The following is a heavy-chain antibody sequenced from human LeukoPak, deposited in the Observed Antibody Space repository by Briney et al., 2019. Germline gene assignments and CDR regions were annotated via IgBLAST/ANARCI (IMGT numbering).Heavy chain of an antibody. Sequence: ASVKVSCKASGYTFTSYTVNWVRQAPGQGLEYMGWTNTNTGNPTYAQDFAGRFVFSLDTSVTTTYLQINSLKVADSAVYYCTRGNDTTGYFTYWGQGTLVTVSS. CDR2: TNTNTGNP. J-gene: IGHJ4*02. CDR3: TRGNDTTGYFTY. D-gene: IGHD3-9*01. V-gene: IGHV7-4-1*02. CDR1: GYTFTSYT.